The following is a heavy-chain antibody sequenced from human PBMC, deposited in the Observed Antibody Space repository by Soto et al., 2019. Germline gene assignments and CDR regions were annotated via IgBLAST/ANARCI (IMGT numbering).Heavy chain of an antibody. V-gene: IGHV4-39*01. CDR1: GGSIISSSYY. Sequence: SETLSLTCTVSGGSIISSSYYWGWIRQPPGKGLEWIGSNYYSGSTYYNPSLKSRVTMYVDTSKNQFSLKLNSVTAADTAVYYCARRGIHVNIWLDPSGKGTRVTVPS. J-gene: IGHJ5*02. CDR2: NYYSGST. D-gene: IGHD6-13*01. CDR3: ARRGIHVNIWLDP.